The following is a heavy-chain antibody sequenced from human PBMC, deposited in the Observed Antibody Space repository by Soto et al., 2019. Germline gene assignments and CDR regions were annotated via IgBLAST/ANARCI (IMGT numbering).Heavy chain of an antibody. Sequence: ASVKVSCKASAYTFTSYYMHWVRQAPGQGLEWMGIINPSGGSTSYAQKFQGRVTMTRDTSTSTVYMELSSLRSEDTAVYYCARATREAVDYDFWMGPSTTQYYYYMGVLGKGTTVTVSS. D-gene: IGHD3-3*01. J-gene: IGHJ6*03. CDR3: ARATREAVDYDFWMGPSTTQYYYYMGV. V-gene: IGHV1-46*03. CDR2: INPSGGST. CDR1: AYTFTSYY.